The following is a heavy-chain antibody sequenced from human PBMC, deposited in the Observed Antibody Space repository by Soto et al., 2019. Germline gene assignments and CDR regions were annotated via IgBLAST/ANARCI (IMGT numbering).Heavy chain of an antibody. D-gene: IGHD6-13*01. CDR3: AKVTKRAAAGRYEYYKYGMDV. CDR2: ISGIGGSS. V-gene: IGHV3-23*01. CDR1: GFAFSTYA. J-gene: IGHJ6*02. Sequence: GGSLRLSCAASGFAFSTYAMTRVRQAPGKGLEWVSVISGIGGSSYYAASVKGRFTISRDNSKNTLFLQMNGLRAEDTAVYYCAKVTKRAAAGRYEYYKYGMDVWGQGTTVTASS.